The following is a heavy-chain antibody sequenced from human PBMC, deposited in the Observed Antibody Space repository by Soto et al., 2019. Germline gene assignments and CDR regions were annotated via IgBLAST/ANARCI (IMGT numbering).Heavy chain of an antibody. CDR3: ARRARPDFYYMDV. D-gene: IGHD6-6*01. J-gene: IGHJ6*03. Sequence: GGSLRLSCAASGFTFSSYSMNWVRQAPGKGLEYVSGISSNGVGTYYANSVQGRFTISRDNSKNTVYLQMGSLRPDDMAVYYCARRARPDFYYMDVWGKGTTVTVSS. CDR2: ISSNGVGT. CDR1: GFTFSSYS. V-gene: IGHV3-64*01.